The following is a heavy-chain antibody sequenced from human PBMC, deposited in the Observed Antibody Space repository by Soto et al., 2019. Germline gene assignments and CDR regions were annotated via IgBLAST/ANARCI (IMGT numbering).Heavy chain of an antibody. D-gene: IGHD3-16*01. J-gene: IGHJ4*02. V-gene: IGHV3-11*01. CDR2: ISSGGSSI. CDR3: ARDLLGGSDY. CDR1: GFTFNDYY. Sequence: QVQLVESGGGLVKAGGSLRLSCAASGFTFNDYYMSWIRQPPGKGLEWLSYISSGGSSISYADSVKGRFTISRDNARNELYLQMNSLRADDTAVYHCARDLLGGSDYLGLGTLVTVSS.